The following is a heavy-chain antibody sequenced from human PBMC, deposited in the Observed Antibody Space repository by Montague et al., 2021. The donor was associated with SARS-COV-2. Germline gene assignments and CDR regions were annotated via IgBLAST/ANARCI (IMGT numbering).Heavy chain of an antibody. Sequence: SETLSLTCTLSGGSISTYYWNWIRQPPGKGLEWIGDIYYSGNTYYNPSLKSRATISVETSKNQFSLSLTSVTAADTAVYYCARGPFWSAAPDYWGQGILVTVSS. CDR3: ARGPFWSAAPDY. CDR2: IYYSGNT. J-gene: IGHJ4*02. CDR1: GGSISTYY. V-gene: IGHV4-59*01. D-gene: IGHD3-3*01.